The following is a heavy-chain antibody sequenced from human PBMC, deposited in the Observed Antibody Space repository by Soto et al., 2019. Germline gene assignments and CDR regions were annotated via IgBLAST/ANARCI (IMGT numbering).Heavy chain of an antibody. V-gene: IGHV4-39*01. Sequence: QLQLQESGPGLVKPSETLSLTCTVSGGSISSSSYYWGWIRQPPGKGLEWIGSIYYSGSTYYNPSLKSRVTISVDTSKNQFSLKLSSVTAADTAVYYCARPRYSSGCWWFDPWGQGTLVTVSS. CDR3: ARPRYSSGCWWFDP. D-gene: IGHD6-19*01. CDR2: IYYSGST. CDR1: GGSISSSSYY. J-gene: IGHJ5*02.